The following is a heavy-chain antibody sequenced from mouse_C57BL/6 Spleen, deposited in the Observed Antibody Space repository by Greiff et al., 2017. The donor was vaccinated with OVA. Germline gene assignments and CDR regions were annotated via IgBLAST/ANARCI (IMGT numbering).Heavy chain of an antibody. CDR3: ARVITTDWYFDV. CDR2: IYPGDGDT. CDR1: GYAFSSSW. Sequence: QVQLKQSGPELVKPGASVKISCKASGYAFSSSWMNWVKQRPGKGLEWIGRIYPGDGDTNYNGKFKGKATLTADKSSSTAYMQLSSLTSEDSAVYFCARVITTDWYFDVWGTGTTVTVSS. D-gene: IGHD1-2*01. V-gene: IGHV1-82*01. J-gene: IGHJ1*03.